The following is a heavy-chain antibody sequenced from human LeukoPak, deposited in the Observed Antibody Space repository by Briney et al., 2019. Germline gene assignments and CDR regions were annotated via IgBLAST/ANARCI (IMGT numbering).Heavy chain of an antibody. V-gene: IGHV1-2*02. CDR3: GTLLSNGPFDY. CDR1: GYTFTGYY. CDR2: IYPNSGAT. Sequence: ASVKVSCKASGYTFTGYYMHWVRQAPGQGLEWMGYIYPNSGATKYAQKFQGRVTMTRDTSISTAYMELGRLRSDDTAVYYCGTLLSNGPFDYWGQGSLVAVSS. J-gene: IGHJ4*02.